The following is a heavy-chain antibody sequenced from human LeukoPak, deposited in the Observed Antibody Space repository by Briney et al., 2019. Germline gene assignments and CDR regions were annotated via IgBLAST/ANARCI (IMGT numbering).Heavy chain of an antibody. CDR1: GYTFSTHW. CDR2: INPSGGFT. J-gene: IGHJ5*02. V-gene: IGHV1-46*01. Sequence: ASVKVSCKASGYTFSTHWMHWVRQAPGQGLEWMGIINPSGGFTSYAQKFQGRVTVTRDMSTSTVYMELSNLRSEDTAVYYCARDQSGEWELLSGWWFDPWGQGTLVTVPS. D-gene: IGHD1-26*01. CDR3: ARDQSGEWELLSGWWFDP.